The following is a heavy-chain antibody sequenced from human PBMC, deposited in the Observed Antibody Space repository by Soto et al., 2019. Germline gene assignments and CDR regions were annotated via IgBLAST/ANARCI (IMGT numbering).Heavy chain of an antibody. CDR1: GFTFDEYG. Sequence: EVQLVESGGGLVQPGRSLRLSCGAPGFTFDEYGMHWVRQAPGKGLEWVSGISWNSGTIGYADSVKGRFTISRDNAKNSLYLQMSSLRAEDTALYYCAKSTGGTANGMDVWGQGTTVTVSS. J-gene: IGHJ6*02. CDR3: AKSTGGTANGMDV. D-gene: IGHD2-8*02. V-gene: IGHV3-9*01. CDR2: ISWNSGTI.